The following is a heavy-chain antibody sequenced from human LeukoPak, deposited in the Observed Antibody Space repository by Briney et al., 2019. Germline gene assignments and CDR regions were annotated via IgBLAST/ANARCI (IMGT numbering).Heavy chain of an antibody. CDR1: GFTVSSNY. CDR2: IYSGGRT. J-gene: IGHJ4*02. CDR3: ARAKRYDNRGTLDY. Sequence: GGSLRLSCAASGFTVSSNYMSWGRQAPGKGREWVSVIYSGGRTYYADSVKGGFTISRDNSKNTLYLQMNSLRAEDTAVYYCARAKRYDNRGTLDYWGQGTLVTVSS. V-gene: IGHV3-53*01. D-gene: IGHD3-10*01.